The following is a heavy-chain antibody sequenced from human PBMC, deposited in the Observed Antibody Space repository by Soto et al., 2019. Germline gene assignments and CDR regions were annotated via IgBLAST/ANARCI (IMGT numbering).Heavy chain of an antibody. Sequence: SETLSLTCAVSGGSIISSNCLSLFRHPPGKGLEWIGEIYHSGSTNYNPSLKSRVTISVDKSKNQFSLKLSSVTAADTAVYYCARDYDFWSGQNNYGMDVWGQGTTVTVSS. CDR2: IYHSGST. D-gene: IGHD3-3*01. V-gene: IGHV4-4*02. CDR3: ARDYDFWSGQNNYGMDV. CDR1: GGSIISSNC. J-gene: IGHJ6*02.